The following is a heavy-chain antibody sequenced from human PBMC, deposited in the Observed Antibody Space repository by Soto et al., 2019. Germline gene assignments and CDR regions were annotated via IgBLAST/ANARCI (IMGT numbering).Heavy chain of an antibody. V-gene: IGHV1-2*04. Sequence: ASVKVSCKASGYTFTDYYIHWVRQAPGQGLEWMGWINPDSGGTKYAQKFQGWVTMTRDTSISTAYMELSRLKSDGTAVYYCARAERRSGIYYNPDYYYYAMDVWGQGSTVTVSS. D-gene: IGHD3-10*01. CDR1: GYTFTDYY. CDR2: INPDSGGT. CDR3: ARAERRSGIYYNPDYYYYAMDV. J-gene: IGHJ6*02.